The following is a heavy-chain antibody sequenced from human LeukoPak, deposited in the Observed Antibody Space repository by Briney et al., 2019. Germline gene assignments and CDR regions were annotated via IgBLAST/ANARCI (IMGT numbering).Heavy chain of an antibody. CDR1: GGSFSGYY. CDR3: ARARSGSDGGDVEY. D-gene: IGHD1-26*01. V-gene: IGHV4-34*01. Sequence: SSETLSHTCAVYGGSFSGYYWSWIRQPPWKGLEWIGEINHSGSTNYNPSLKSRVTISVDTSKNQFSLKLSSVTAADTAVYYCARARSGSDGGDVEYWGQGTLITVSS. J-gene: IGHJ4*02. CDR2: INHSGST.